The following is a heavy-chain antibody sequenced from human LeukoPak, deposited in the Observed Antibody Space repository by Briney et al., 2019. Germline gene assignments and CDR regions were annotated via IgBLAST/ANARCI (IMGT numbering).Heavy chain of an antibody. V-gene: IGHV3-13*01. CDR1: GFSLSSYD. J-gene: IGHJ3*02. D-gene: IGHD5-12*01. CDR3: ARESRGKGAFDI. Sequence: GGSLRLSCAASGFSLSSYDMHWVRQATGKGLEWVSVIGTAGDTYYPGSVKGRFTISRENAKNSLYLQMNSLRAGDTAVYYCARESRGKGAFDIWGQGTMVTVSS. CDR2: IGTAGDT.